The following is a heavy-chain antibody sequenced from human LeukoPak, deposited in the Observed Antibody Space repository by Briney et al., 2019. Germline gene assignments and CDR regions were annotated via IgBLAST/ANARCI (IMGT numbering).Heavy chain of an antibody. J-gene: IGHJ4*02. CDR3: ARVQQGELLAD. CDR2: IKQDGSEK. CDR1: GFTFSSYW. V-gene: IGHV3-7*01. Sequence: PGGSLRLSCAASGFTFSSYWMSWVRQAPGKGLEWVANIKQDGSEKYYADSVKGRFTISRDNSKNTLYLQMNSLRAEDTAVYSCARVQQGELLADWGQGTLVTVSS. D-gene: IGHD1-26*01.